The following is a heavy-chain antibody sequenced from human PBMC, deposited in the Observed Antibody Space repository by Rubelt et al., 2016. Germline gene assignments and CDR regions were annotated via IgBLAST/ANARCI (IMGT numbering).Heavy chain of an antibody. V-gene: IGHV3-11*01. D-gene: IGHD3-3*01. CDR3: AKAHLVGVVIMLTLLFPNGMDV. J-gene: IGHJ6*02. Sequence: QAPGKGLEWVSYISSSGSTIYYADSVKGRFTISRDNSKNTLYLQMNSLRAEDTAVYYCAKAHLVGVVIMLTLLFPNGMDVWGQGTTVTVSS. CDR2: ISSSGSTI.